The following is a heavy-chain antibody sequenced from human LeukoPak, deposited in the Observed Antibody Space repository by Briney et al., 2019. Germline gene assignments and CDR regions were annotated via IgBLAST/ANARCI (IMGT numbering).Heavy chain of an antibody. J-gene: IGHJ6*02. Sequence: GGSLRLSCAASGFTFSSYSMNWVRQAPGKGLEWVSSISSSSSYIYYADSVKGRFTISRDNAKNSLYLQMNSLRAEDTAVYYCAKFSGSYYYYYAMDVWGQGTTVTVSS. CDR3: AKFSGSYYYYYAMDV. CDR1: GFTFSSYS. CDR2: ISSSSSYI. V-gene: IGHV3-21*01. D-gene: IGHD1-26*01.